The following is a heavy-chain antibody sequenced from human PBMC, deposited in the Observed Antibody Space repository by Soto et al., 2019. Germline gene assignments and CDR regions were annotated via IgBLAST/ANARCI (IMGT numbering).Heavy chain of an antibody. CDR3: ARGTVTAGRWFGP. J-gene: IGHJ5*02. CDR2: ISLFNDNT. Sequence: QVHLVQSGTEVKEPGASVKVSCKASASTFTGYTITWVRQAPGQRLEWMGWISLFNDNTKYAGNFEGRVTMTTNTSTTTAYMELTSLTFDDTAVYFCARGTVTAGRWFGPWGQGTLVSVSS. D-gene: IGHD2-21*02. V-gene: IGHV1-18*04. CDR1: ASTFTGYT.